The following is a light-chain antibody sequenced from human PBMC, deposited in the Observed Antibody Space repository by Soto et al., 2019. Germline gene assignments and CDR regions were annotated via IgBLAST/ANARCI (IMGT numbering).Light chain of an antibody. CDR3: QHDDSARWT. J-gene: IGKJ1*01. CDR2: DAS. V-gene: IGKV3-20*01. Sequence: EIVLTQSPGTLSLSPGERATLSCRASQSISSTYLTWYHQRPGQAPRLLIYDASRRATGIPDRFSGSGSGTDFSLTISRLEPEDFAVYYCQHDDSARWTFGLGTKVESK. CDR1: QSISSTY.